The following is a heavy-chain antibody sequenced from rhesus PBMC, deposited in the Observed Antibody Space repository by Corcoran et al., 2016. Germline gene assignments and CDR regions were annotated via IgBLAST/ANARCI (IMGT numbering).Heavy chain of an antibody. V-gene: IGHV3-118*01. CDR2: IRSKSKNYET. CDR3: STDRIVGTTALDS. J-gene: IGHJ6*01. Sequence: EVQLVESVGGLVQPGGSLRLSCSASGFTFSRSAMHLVRQAAGKGLEWVGRIRSKSKNYETGYVASVKGRFTISRDESKNMAYLQMNSLKTEDTAVYYCSTDRIVGTTALDSWGQGVVVTVSS. D-gene: IGHD1-20*01. CDR1: GFTFSRSA.